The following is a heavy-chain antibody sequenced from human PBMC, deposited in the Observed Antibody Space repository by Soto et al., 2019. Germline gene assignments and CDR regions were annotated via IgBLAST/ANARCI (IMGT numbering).Heavy chain of an antibody. V-gene: IGHV3-15*01. J-gene: IGHJ3*02. D-gene: IGHD3-22*01. Sequence: GGSLRLSCAASGFPFTKAWMTWVRQAPGKGLEWVGRIRSKTSSETREYAAPVKGRFTISRDDSKNMLYLEMNSLKIEDTGVYYCATDGFTGIVGIWGQGTMVTVSS. CDR1: GFPFTKAW. CDR2: IRSKTSSETR. CDR3: ATDGFTGIVGI.